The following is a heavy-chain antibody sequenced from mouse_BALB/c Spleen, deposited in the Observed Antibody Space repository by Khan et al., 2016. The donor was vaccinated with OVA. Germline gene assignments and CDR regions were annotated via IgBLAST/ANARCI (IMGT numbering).Heavy chain of an antibody. CDR2: INYSGNT. D-gene: IGHD2-4*01. Sequence: EVQLQESGPGLVKPSQSLSLTCTVTGYSITSEYAWNWIRQFPGNKLDWMGYINYSGNTRFNPSLKRRASITRDTSKNQFFLQLNSVTTEDTAAYYCGRKDYYDYDPFPYWGKGTVV. J-gene: IGHJ3*01. V-gene: IGHV3-2*02. CDR1: GYSITSEYA. CDR3: GRKDYYDYDPFPY.